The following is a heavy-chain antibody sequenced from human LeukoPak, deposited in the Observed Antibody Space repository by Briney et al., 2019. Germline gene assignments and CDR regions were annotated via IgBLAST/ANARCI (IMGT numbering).Heavy chain of an antibody. CDR3: ARIAYDISTGYSSPHQGANWFDP. CDR1: GFTVSRNY. D-gene: IGHD3-9*01. CDR2: IYSGGST. J-gene: IGHJ5*02. Sequence: GGPLRLSCAASGFTVSRNYMSWVRHAPGKGVEWGSVIYSGGSTYYADSVKGRFTISRDNSKNTLYLQMNSLRAEDTAVYYCARIAYDISTGYSSPHQGANWFDPWGQGTLVTVSS. V-gene: IGHV3-66*02.